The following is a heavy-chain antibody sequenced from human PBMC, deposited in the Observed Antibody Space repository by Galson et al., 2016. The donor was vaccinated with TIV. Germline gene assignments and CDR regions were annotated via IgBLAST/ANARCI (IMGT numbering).Heavy chain of an antibody. CDR2: TFYRSKWYN. J-gene: IGHJ4*02. Sequence: CAISGDSVSINSAAWNWLRQSPSRGLEWLGRTFYRSKWYNDYAPSVKSRITINPDTSKNQFSLQLNSVTPEDTAVYYCARATPSVFGIIMTLDSWGQGTLVTVSS. CDR1: GDSVSINSAA. V-gene: IGHV6-1*01. D-gene: IGHD3-16*01. CDR3: ARATPSVFGIIMTLDS.